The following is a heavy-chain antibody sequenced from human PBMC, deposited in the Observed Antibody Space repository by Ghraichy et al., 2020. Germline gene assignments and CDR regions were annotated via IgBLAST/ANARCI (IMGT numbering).Heavy chain of an antibody. CDR1: GFTFSNYG. J-gene: IGHJ4*02. CDR3: AQDRGWTSDH. D-gene: IGHD3-22*01. CDR2: ISGSGDNT. V-gene: IGHV3-23*01. Sequence: ETLSLTCAASGFTFSNYGMSWVRQAPGQGLEWVSGISGSGDNTYYADSVEGRVTISRDNSKNMLYLQMNSLRAEDTAVYYLAQDRGWTSDHWGQGTLVTVSS.